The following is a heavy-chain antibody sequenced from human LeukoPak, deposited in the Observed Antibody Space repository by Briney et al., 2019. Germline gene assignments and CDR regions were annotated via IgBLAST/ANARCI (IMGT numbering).Heavy chain of an antibody. CDR1: GFTFSNHA. V-gene: IGHV3-23*01. Sequence: GGSLRLSCAASGFTFSNHAMSWVRQAPGKGLEWVSGISGGGDTTYYADSVKGRFTISRDNSKNTLYLQMSSQRAEDTAVYYCAKDGSVTRYNWFDPWGQGTLVTVSS. CDR3: AKDGSVTRYNWFDP. D-gene: IGHD1/OR15-1a*01. CDR2: ISGGGDTT. J-gene: IGHJ5*02.